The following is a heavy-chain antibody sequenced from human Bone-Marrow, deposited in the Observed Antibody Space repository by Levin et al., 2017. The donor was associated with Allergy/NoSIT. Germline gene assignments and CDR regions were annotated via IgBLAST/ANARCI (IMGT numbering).Heavy chain of an antibody. CDR3: ARDRIPVAGNALDY. Sequence: GGSLLLSFSSSFFPFLPSLLPFFLPSPFPFLSFVSSISSRSNYRYYADSVKGRFTISRDNAENSLFLQMNSLRVEDTAIYYCARDRIPVAGNALDYWGQGTLVPSPQ. V-gene: IGHV3-21*01. D-gene: IGHD6-19*01. J-gene: IGHJ4*02. CDR1: FFPFLPSL. CDR2: ISSRSNYR.